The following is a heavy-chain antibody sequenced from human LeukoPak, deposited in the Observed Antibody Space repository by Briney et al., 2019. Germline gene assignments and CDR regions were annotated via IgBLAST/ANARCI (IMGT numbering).Heavy chain of an antibody. V-gene: IGHV5-51*01. CDR2: IHPGDSDT. D-gene: IGHD6-6*01. Sequence: GESLKISCKGSGYKFTNYWIGWVRQMPGKGLEWMGIIHPGDSDTRYRPSFQGQITISVDKSIGTAYLQWNSLKASDTAIYYCARRSGSSSSDYWGQGTLVSVSS. J-gene: IGHJ4*02. CDR3: ARRSGSSSSDY. CDR1: GYKFTNYW.